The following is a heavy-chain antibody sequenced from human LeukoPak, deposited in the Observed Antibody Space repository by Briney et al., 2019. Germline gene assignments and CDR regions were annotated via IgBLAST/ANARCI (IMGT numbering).Heavy chain of an antibody. D-gene: IGHD3-10*01. J-gene: IGHJ5*02. V-gene: IGHV3-7*05. Sequence: GGSLRLSCAASGFTFSSYWMSWVRQAPGKGLDWVANIKPDGGETYYVDSVNGRFTISRDNAKNSLYLQMNSLRAEDTAVYYCVRGSSGTVVRGIAWAWFDPWGQGTLVTVSS. CDR2: IKPDGGET. CDR1: GFTFSSYW. CDR3: VRGSSGTVVRGIAWAWFDP.